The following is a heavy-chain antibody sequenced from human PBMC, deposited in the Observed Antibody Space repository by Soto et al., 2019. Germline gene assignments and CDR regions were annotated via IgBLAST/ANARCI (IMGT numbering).Heavy chain of an antibody. Sequence: ESGGGVVQPGRSLRLSCAASGFTFSSYGMHWVRQAPGKGLEWVAVIWYDGSNKYYADSVKGRFTISRDNSKNPLYLQMNSLRAEDTAVYSCARGYCSGGSCYSILDYFDYWGQGTLVTVSS. CDR1: GFTFSSYG. CDR2: IWYDGSNK. J-gene: IGHJ4*02. D-gene: IGHD2-15*01. V-gene: IGHV3-33*01. CDR3: ARGYCSGGSCYSILDYFDY.